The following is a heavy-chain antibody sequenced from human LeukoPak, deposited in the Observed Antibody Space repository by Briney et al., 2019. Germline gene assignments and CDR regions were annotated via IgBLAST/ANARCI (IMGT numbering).Heavy chain of an antibody. D-gene: IGHD3-3*01. J-gene: IGHJ4*02. CDR1: GGSISSSYYY. CDR3: ARGDSKYYDFWSGYLD. V-gene: IGHV4-39*01. Sequence: PSGTLSLTCTVSGGSISSSYYYWGWVRQPPGKGLEWIGSLYYSGWSTYYNPSLKSRVTISVDTSKNQFSLKLNSVTAADTAVYYCARGDSKYYDFWSGYLDWGQGTLVTVSS. CDR2: LYYSGWST.